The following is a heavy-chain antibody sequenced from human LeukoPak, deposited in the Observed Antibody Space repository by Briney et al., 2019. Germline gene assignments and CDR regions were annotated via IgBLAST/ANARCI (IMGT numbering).Heavy chain of an antibody. CDR1: GGSFSGYY. CDR2: INHSGST. V-gene: IGHV4-34*01. J-gene: IGHJ5*02. CDR3: ARTRGIAVAGTNLFHP. D-gene: IGHD6-19*01. Sequence: SETLSLTCAVYGGSFSGYYWSWIRQPPGKGLEWIGEINHSGSTNYNPSLKSRVTISVDTSKNQFSLKLSSVTAADTAVYYCARTRGIAVAGTNLFHPWGQGTLVTVSS.